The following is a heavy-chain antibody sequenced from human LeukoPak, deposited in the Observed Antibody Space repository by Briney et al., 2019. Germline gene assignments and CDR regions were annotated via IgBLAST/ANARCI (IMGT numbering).Heavy chain of an antibody. CDR2: IYPGDSDT. J-gene: IGHJ3*02. CDR3: GLQQVATPGDAFDI. V-gene: IGHV5-51*01. CDR1: GYSFTNYW. Sequence: KGGESLKISCKGSGYSFTNYWIGWVRQMPGKGLEWMGIIYPGDSDTRYSPSFQGQVTISVDKSISTAYLQWSSLKASDTAMYYCGLQQVATPGDAFDIWGQGTMVTVSS. D-gene: IGHD6-13*01.